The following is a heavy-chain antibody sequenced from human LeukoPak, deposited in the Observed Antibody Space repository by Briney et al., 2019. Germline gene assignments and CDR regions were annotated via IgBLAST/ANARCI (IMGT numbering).Heavy chain of an antibody. D-gene: IGHD3-10*01. CDR1: GFTFSLYG. J-gene: IGHJ4*02. Sequence: GRSLRLSFAASGFTFSLYGMHWVRQAPGKGLEGVALISNDGGSEYYTDSVKGRFTISRDNDKDTLYLQMNSLRGEDTAVYYCAKDGRGRTFFGDIEYWGQGTLVAVSS. CDR2: ISNDGGSE. CDR3: AKDGRGRTFFGDIEY. V-gene: IGHV3-30*18.